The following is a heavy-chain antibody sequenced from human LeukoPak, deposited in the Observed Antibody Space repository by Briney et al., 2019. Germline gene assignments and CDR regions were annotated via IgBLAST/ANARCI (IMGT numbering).Heavy chain of an antibody. D-gene: IGHD5-18*01. CDR3: ARGGWEYSYTYVYFDY. Sequence: ASVKVSCKVSGYTLTELSMHWVRQAPGKGLEWMGGFYPEDGETIYAQRFQGRVTMTEDTSTDTAYMELSTLRYEDTAVYYCARGGWEYSYTYVYFDYWGQGTLVTVSS. CDR1: GYTLTELS. J-gene: IGHJ4*02. V-gene: IGHV1-24*01. CDR2: FYPEDGET.